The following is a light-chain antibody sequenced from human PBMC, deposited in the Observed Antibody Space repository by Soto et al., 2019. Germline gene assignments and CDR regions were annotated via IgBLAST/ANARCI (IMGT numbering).Light chain of an antibody. CDR1: HGISKS. CDR3: QQYDNLP. V-gene: IGKV1-33*01. CDR2: GAS. J-gene: IGKJ4*01. Sequence: DIQMTQSPSSLSASVGERVTITCQASHGISKSLNWCQQKPGKAPNLRIYGASNLETGVPSRFRGSGSGTDFTFTISSLQPKDIAAYYCQQYDNLPVGGGTKVEIK.